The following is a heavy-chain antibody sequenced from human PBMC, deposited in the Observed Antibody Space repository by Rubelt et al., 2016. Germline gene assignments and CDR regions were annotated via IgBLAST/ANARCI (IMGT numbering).Heavy chain of an antibody. CDR3: ARGYCSSANCLFNWFDP. J-gene: IGHJ5*02. V-gene: IGHV1-18*01. CDR1: GYTFTTYG. CDR2: IRTYNGNP. D-gene: IGHD2-2*01. Sequence: QVQLVQSGAEVKKPGASVKVSCKASGYTFTTYGISWVRQAPGQGLEWMGWIRTYNGNPNYAQKRQGRVTMTTDRSTGTAYMELRSLGSDEPAMYFCARGYCSSANCLFNWFDPWGQGTLVTVSS.